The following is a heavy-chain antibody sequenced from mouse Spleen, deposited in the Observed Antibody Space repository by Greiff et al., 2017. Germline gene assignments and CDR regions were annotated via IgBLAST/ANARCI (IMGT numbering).Heavy chain of an antibody. CDR3: TRRGPYYSSPFAY. Sequence: VQLQQSGAELVRPGASVTLSCKASGYTFTDYEMHWVKQTPVHGLEWIGAIDPETGGTAYNQKFKGKAILTADKSSSTAYMELRSLTSEDSAVYYCTRRGPYYSSPFAYWGQGTLVTVSA. CDR1: GYTFTDYE. J-gene: IGHJ3*01. CDR2: IDPETGGT. V-gene: IGHV1-15*01. D-gene: IGHD2-5*01.